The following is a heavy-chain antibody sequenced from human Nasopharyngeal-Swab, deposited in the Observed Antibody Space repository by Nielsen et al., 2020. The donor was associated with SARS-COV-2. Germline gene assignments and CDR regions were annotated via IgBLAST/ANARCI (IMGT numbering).Heavy chain of an antibody. CDR3: ARALSARTTFNCLGP. D-gene: IGHD4-17*01. V-gene: IGHV1-2*06. CDR2: IDPNTGGT. CDR1: GYIFTDYY. Sequence: ASVKVSCKTSGYIFTDYYIHWVRQAPGQGLEWMGRIDPNTGGTSSAQIFQGRVTMTRDTSISTVYIEVTSLTSDDTAVYYCARALSARTTFNCLGPWGQGTPVTVSS. J-gene: IGHJ5*02.